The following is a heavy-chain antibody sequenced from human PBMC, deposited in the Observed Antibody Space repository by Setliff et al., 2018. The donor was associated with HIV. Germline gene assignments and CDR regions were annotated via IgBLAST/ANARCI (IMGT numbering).Heavy chain of an antibody. CDR2: IDPTDGST. CDR3: ARGKQMSRRSDAFDI. J-gene: IGHJ3*02. CDR1: GYRFSNHF. V-gene: IGHV1-46*01. Sequence: GYRFSNHFIHWVRQAPGQGLEWMEVIDPTDGSTSFTQKFQGRVTVTRDTSTSTVYMELSGLKSEDTAMYYCARGKQMSRRSDAFDIWGQGTKVTVSS. D-gene: IGHD6-6*01.